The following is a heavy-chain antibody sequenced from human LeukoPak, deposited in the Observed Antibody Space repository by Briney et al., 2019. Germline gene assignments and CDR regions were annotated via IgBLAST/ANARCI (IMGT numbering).Heavy chain of an antibody. Sequence: PGGTLRLSCAASGFTFSSYGMNWVRQAPGKGLEWVSGISGSGGSTYYADSVKGRFTISRDNSKNTLYLQMNSLRAEDTALYYCAKPAKTDYADYWGQGTLVTVSS. J-gene: IGHJ4*02. CDR1: GFTFSSYG. D-gene: IGHD1-14*01. CDR2: ISGSGGST. CDR3: AKPAKTDYADY. V-gene: IGHV3-23*01.